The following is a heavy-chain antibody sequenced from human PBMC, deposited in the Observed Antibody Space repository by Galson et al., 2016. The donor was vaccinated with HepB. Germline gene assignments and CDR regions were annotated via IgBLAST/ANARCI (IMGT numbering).Heavy chain of an antibody. V-gene: IGHV4-39*01. Sequence: SETLSLTCTVSGGSISSSNFYWGWIRQPPGKGLEWIGSIHHSGSTYYNPSLKSRVTISVDTSKKHFSLKVRSVTAADTGVYYCARQSRPIRTYQNWFDPWGQGTLVTVSS. J-gene: IGHJ5*02. D-gene: IGHD1-14*01. CDR2: IHHSGST. CDR1: GGSISSSNFY. CDR3: ARQSRPIRTYQNWFDP.